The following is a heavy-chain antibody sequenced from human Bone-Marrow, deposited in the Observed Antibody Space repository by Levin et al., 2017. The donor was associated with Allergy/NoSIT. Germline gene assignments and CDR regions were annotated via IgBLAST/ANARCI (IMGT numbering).Heavy chain of an antibody. CDR2: IKQDGSEK. CDR1: GFTFSTYW. D-gene: IGHD3-3*01. J-gene: IGHJ3*02. Sequence: PGGSLRLSCAASGFTFSTYWMSWVRQAPGKGLEWVANIKQDGSEKSYVDSVKGRFTISRDNVKNSLYLQVNSLRAEDTAVYYCARDFFTIFGVASRDDVFDIWGQGTMVTVSS. CDR3: ARDFFTIFGVASRDDVFDI. V-gene: IGHV3-7*03.